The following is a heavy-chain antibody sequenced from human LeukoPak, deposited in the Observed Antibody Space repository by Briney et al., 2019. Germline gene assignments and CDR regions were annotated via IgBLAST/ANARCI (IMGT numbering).Heavy chain of an antibody. D-gene: IGHD6-6*01. CDR3: ARGPWRGSSSEAWFDP. Sequence: SETLSLSCTVSGGSISSHYWSWIRQPPGKGLEWIGYIYYSGSTNFNPSLKSRVTISVDTSKNQCSLKLSSVTAADTVVHYCARGPWRGSSSEAWFDPWGQGTLVTVSS. J-gene: IGHJ5*02. CDR2: IYYSGST. CDR1: GGSISSHY. V-gene: IGHV4-59*11.